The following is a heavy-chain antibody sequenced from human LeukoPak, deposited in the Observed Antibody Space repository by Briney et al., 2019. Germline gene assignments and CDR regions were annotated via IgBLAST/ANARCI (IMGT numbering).Heavy chain of an antibody. Sequence: SVKVSCKASGGTFSSYAISWVRQAPGQGLEWMGGIIPIFGTANYAQKFQGRVTITADESTSTAYMELSSLRSEDTAVYYCARANVVVVAAGWFDPWGQGILVTVSS. CDR3: ARANVVVVAAGWFDP. CDR1: GGTFSSYA. J-gene: IGHJ5*02. V-gene: IGHV1-69*13. CDR2: IIPIFGTA. D-gene: IGHD2-15*01.